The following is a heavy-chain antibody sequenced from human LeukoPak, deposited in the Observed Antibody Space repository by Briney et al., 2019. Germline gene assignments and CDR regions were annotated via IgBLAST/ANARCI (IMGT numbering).Heavy chain of an antibody. Sequence: PSETLSLTCTVSGGSISSGSYYWGWIRQPPGKGLEWIGSIYYSGSTYYNPSLKSRVTISVDTSKNQFSLKLSSVTAADTAVYYCASIPASLWFGELFCEEGFDYWGQGTLVTVSS. CDR2: IYYSGST. V-gene: IGHV4-39*01. J-gene: IGHJ4*02. CDR3: ASIPASLWFGELFCEEGFDY. CDR1: GGSISSGSYY. D-gene: IGHD3-10*01.